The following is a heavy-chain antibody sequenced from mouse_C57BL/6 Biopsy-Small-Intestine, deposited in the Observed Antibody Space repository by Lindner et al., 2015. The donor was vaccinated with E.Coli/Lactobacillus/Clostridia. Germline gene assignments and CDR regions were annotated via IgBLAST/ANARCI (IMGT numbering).Heavy chain of an antibody. Sequence: VQLQESGAELMKPGASVKLSCKATDYTFTGYWIEWVKQRPGHGLEWIGEILPGSDTTNYNEKFKGKATFTADTSSDTAYMQLSSLTTEDSAIYYCARGGYAMDYWGQGTSVTVSS. CDR1: DYTFTGYW. CDR3: ARGGYAMDY. J-gene: IGHJ4*01. CDR2: ILPGSDTT. V-gene: IGHV1-9*01.